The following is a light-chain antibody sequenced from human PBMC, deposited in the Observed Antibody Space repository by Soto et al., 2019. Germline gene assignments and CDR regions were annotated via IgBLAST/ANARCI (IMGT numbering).Light chain of an antibody. CDR3: SSHTSGNTRV. Sequence: TPCASILWISGVAITISSTGTTGDVGGYDYVSWYQQYPYKAPKLIIYEVTNRPSGISNRFSGSKSGNTAFLTIYGLQAEDEADYYCSSHTSGNTRVFGTGTKVTVL. CDR1: TGDVGGYDY. CDR2: EVT. V-gene: IGLV2-14*01. J-gene: IGLJ1*01.